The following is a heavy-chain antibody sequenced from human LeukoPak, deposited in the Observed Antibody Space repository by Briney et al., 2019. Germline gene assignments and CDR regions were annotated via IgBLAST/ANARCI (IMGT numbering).Heavy chain of an antibody. Sequence: GSLRLSCAASGFTFTNYAMSWVRQPPGKGLEWVSGISTSGGSAYYADSVKGRFTISRDNSKNMLYLQMNSLRAEDTSLYYCAKPITGSPDAFDFWGQGTMVTVSS. CDR2: ISTSGGSA. J-gene: IGHJ3*01. D-gene: IGHD5-12*01. V-gene: IGHV3-23*01. CDR3: AKPITGSPDAFDF. CDR1: GFTFTNYA.